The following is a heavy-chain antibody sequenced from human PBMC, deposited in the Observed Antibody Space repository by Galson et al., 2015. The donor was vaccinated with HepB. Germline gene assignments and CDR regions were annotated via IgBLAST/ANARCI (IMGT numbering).Heavy chain of an antibody. V-gene: IGHV3-23*01. D-gene: IGHD2-2*01. J-gene: IGHJ4*02. CDR1: GFTFSSYA. CDR2: ISGSGGST. CDR3: AKDAGRQLLLWRWGDYFDY. Sequence: SLRLSCAASGFTFSSYAMSWVRQAPGKGLEWVSAISGSGGSTYYADSVKGRFTISRDNSKNTLYLQMNSLRAEDTAVYYCAKDAGRQLLLWRWGDYFDYWGQGTLVTVSS.